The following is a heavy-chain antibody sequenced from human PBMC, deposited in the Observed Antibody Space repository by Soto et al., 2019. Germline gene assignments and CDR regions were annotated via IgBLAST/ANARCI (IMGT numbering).Heavy chain of an antibody. V-gene: IGHV4-59*08. CDR1: GGSISSYY. CDR3: ARRWGRSFDY. J-gene: IGHJ4*02. CDR2: IYYSGST. D-gene: IGHD2-15*01. Sequence: SETLSLTCTVSGGSISSYYWSWIREPPGKGLEWIGYIYYSGSTNYNPSLKSRVTISVDTSKNQFSLKLSSVTAADTAVYYCARRWGRSFDYWGQGTLVTVSS.